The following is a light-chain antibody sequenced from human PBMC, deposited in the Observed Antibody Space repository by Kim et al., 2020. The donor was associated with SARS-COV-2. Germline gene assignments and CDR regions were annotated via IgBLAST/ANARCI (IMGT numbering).Light chain of an antibody. CDR2: GTS. V-gene: IGKV3-20*01. CDR3: QYFGSSYT. J-gene: IGKJ2*01. CDR1: QTVTTTS. Sequence: LSPGERATLSCRASQTVTTTSLAWYQRKPGQAPRLLIFGTSSRATGIPDRFSGSGSGTDFTLTISRLEPEDFAVYYCQYFGSSYTFGQGTKLEIK.